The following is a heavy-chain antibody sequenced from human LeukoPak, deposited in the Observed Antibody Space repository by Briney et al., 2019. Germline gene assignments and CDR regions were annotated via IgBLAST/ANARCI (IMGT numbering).Heavy chain of an antibody. D-gene: IGHD5-18*01. CDR2: ISYDGSNK. J-gene: IGHJ4*02. V-gene: IGHV3-30*04. CDR3: ARGAAGYGYVEIDY. Sequence: PGGSLRLSCAASGFTFSSYAMHWVRQAPGKGLEWVAVISYDGSNKYYADSVKGRFTISRDNSKNTLYLQMNSLRAEDTAVYYCARGAAGYGYVEIDYWGQGTLVTVSS. CDR1: GFTFSSYA.